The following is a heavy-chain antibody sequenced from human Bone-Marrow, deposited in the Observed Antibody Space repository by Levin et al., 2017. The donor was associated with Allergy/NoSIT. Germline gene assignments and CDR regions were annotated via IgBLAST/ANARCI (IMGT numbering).Heavy chain of an antibody. Sequence: GGSLRLSCAASGFTFSSYSMNWVRQAPGKGLEWVSSISSSSSYIYYADSVKGRFTISRDNAKNSLYLQMNSLRAEDTAVYYCARGIAARPGIIDYWGQGTLVTVSS. CDR1: GFTFSSYS. CDR3: ARGIAARPGIIDY. D-gene: IGHD6-6*01. V-gene: IGHV3-21*01. CDR2: ISSSSSYI. J-gene: IGHJ4*02.